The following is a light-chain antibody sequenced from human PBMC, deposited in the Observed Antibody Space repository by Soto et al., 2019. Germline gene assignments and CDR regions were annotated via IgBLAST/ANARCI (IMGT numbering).Light chain of an antibody. CDR3: QQYNSWPTIT. CDR2: GAS. Sequence: EVVMTQPPATLSVSPGERASLCCRASESVSSKLAWYQQRPAQAPRLVVYGASTRATGIPARFSGGGCGTEFSLPISSLQSDDFLVYYCQQYNSWPTITFGQGTRLEIK. CDR1: ESVSSK. J-gene: IGKJ5*01. V-gene: IGKV3-15*01.